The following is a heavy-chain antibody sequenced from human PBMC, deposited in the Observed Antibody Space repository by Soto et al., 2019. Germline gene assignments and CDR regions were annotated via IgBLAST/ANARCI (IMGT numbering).Heavy chain of an antibody. V-gene: IGHV3-64*04. Sequence: PGGSLRLSCAASGFTFSSYAMHWVRQAPGKGLEYVSAISSNGGGTYYADSVKGRFTISRDNAKNSLYLQMNSLRVEDTAVYYCARDGYSAGFDIWGQGTMVTVSS. D-gene: IGHD5-18*01. CDR3: ARDGYSAGFDI. J-gene: IGHJ3*02. CDR1: GFTFSSYA. CDR2: ISSNGGGT.